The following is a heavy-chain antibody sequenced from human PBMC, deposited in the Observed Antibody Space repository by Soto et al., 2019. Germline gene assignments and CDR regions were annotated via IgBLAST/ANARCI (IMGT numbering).Heavy chain of an antibody. Sequence: PGGSLRLSCAVSGITFRNYWMHWIRQAPGKGLVWVSHINSDASIINYADSVKGRFTISRDNARNTFYLQMNSLRVDDTAIYYCASDAAAGLKFWGQGTLVTVSS. J-gene: IGHJ4*02. CDR2: INSDASII. CDR1: GITFRNYW. CDR3: ASDAAAGLKF. D-gene: IGHD6-13*01. V-gene: IGHV3-74*01.